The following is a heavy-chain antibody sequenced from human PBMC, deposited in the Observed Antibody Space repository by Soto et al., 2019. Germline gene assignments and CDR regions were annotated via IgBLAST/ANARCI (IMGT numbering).Heavy chain of an antibody. Sequence: ASVKVSCKASGYTFTSNDINWVRQATGQGLEWMGWMNPNSGNTVYAQKFQGRVTMTRDTSTNTAYMELSSLRSEDTAVYYCARGDSVAPYRRVYIHYWSQGTLVTVSS. V-gene: IGHV1-8*01. CDR2: MNPNSGNT. CDR1: GYTFTSND. CDR3: ARGDSVAPYRRVYIHY. D-gene: IGHD6-19*01. J-gene: IGHJ4*02.